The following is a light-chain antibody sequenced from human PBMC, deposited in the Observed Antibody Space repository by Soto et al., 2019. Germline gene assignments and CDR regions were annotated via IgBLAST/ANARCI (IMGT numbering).Light chain of an antibody. CDR3: QQYNNWPRT. J-gene: IGKJ1*01. V-gene: IGKV3-15*01. CDR1: QSVSSN. CDR2: GAS. Sequence: EIVMTQSPAPLSVSPGEKATPSCRASQSVSSNLAWSQQKPGQAPSLLIYGASTRATGIPARFSGSGSGTEFTLTISSLQSEDFAVYYCQQYNNWPRTFGQGTKV.